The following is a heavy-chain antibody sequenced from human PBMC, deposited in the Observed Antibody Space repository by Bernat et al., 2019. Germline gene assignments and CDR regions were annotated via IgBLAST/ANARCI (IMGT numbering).Heavy chain of an antibody. CDR1: GFTFSSYW. Sequence: EVQLLESGGGLVQPGGSLRLSCAASGFTFSSYWMSWVRQAPGKGLEWVANIKQDGSEKYYVDSVKGRFTISRDNAKNSLYLQMNSLRAEDTAVYYCARDNPRSSWHGGRIAVAGPLSFDPWGQGTLVTVSS. CDR3: ARDNPRSSWHGGRIAVAGPLSFDP. J-gene: IGHJ5*02. CDR2: IKQDGSEK. D-gene: IGHD6-19*01. V-gene: IGHV3-7*01.